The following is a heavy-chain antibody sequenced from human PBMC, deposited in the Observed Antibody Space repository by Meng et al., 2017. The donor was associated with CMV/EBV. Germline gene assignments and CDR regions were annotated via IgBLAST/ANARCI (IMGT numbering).Heavy chain of an antibody. CDR3: ARDLQLFRSSWHPVDI. CDR1: GFTFSSYS. Sequence: GGSLRLSCAASGFTFSSYSMNWVRQAPGKGLEWVSSISSSSSYIYYADSVKGRFTISRDNAKKSLYLQMNSLRAEDTAVYYCARDLQLFRSSWHPVDIWGQGTMVTVSS. V-gene: IGHV3-21*01. CDR2: ISSSSSYI. J-gene: IGHJ3*02. D-gene: IGHD6-13*01.